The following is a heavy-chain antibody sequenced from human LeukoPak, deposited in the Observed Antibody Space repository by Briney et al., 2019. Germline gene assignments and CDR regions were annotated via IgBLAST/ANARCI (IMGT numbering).Heavy chain of an antibody. V-gene: IGHV3-23*01. CDR3: AKDWSCDY. D-gene: IGHD1-26*01. CDR1: GFTFSSYA. Sequence: GGSLRLSCAASGFTFSSYAMTWVRQAPGKGLEWVSAISDSGSKTHYAESVKGRFTISRDNSKNTVYLQMNSLRAEDTALYYCAKDWSCDYWGQGTLVTVSS. J-gene: IGHJ4*02. CDR2: ISDSGSKT.